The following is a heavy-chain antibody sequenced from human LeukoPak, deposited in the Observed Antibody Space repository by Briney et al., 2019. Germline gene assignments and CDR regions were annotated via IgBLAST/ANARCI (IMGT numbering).Heavy chain of an antibody. D-gene: IGHD3-22*01. V-gene: IGHV3-23*01. CDR1: GFTFSSYA. J-gene: IGHJ4*02. Sequence: GESLRLSCAASGFTFSSYAMTWVRQAPGKGLEWVSVISGSGDTTYYADSVKGRFTISRDNSKNTLYLQMNSLRAEDTAVYYCAKVDDSSGYYADYWGQGTLVTVSS. CDR3: AKVDDSSGYYADY. CDR2: ISGSGDTT.